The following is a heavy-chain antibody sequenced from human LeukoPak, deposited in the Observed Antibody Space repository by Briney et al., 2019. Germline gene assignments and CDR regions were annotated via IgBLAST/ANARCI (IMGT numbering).Heavy chain of an antibody. J-gene: IGHJ4*02. CDR2: ISGSGGNT. CDR1: GFTFSTDV. CDR3: ARGRGSDWNFDY. V-gene: IGHV3-23*01. Sequence: GGSLRLSCAASGFTFSTDVMSWVRQAPGKGLECVSAISGSGGNTYYADSVKGRFTISRDNSKNMLYLQMNSLRVEDTAVYYCARGRGSDWNFDYWGQGTLVTVSS. D-gene: IGHD1-1*01.